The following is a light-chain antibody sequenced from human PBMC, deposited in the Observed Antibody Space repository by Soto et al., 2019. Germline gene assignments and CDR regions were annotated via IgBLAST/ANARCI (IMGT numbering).Light chain of an antibody. CDR3: CSYAGRSTYV. Sequence: QSALTQPASVSGSPGQSIAISCTGTSSDVGSYNLVSWYQQHPGRAPKLMIYEGSKRPSGVSNRFSGSKSGYTASLTIAGLQSEDDADYYRCSYAGRSTYVFGTGTKLTVL. CDR1: SSDVGSYNL. V-gene: IGLV2-23*01. CDR2: EGS. J-gene: IGLJ1*01.